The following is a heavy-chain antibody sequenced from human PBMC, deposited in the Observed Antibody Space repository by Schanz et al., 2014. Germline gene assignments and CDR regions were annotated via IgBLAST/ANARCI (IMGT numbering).Heavy chain of an antibody. D-gene: IGHD6-13*01. CDR2: INPNSGAT. CDR3: ARELWAYSSQGDAFDI. CDR1: GYTFTVYY. V-gene: IGHV1-2*02. J-gene: IGHJ3*02. Sequence: QVQLVQSGAEVKKPGASVKVSCKASGYTFTVYYMHWVRQAPGQGLEWLGWINPNSGATSSAQKFQGRVTMTRDTSSSTAYMEVTSLRLDDTAVYYCARELWAYSSQGDAFDIWGQGTMVTVSS.